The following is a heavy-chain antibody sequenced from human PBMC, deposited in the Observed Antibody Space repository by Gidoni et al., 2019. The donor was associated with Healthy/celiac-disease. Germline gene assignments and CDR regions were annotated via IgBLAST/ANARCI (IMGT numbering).Heavy chain of an antibody. J-gene: IGHJ4*02. CDR3: ARAGRDYNILTGYYYRFDY. D-gene: IGHD3-9*01. CDR1: GYTFTSFG. CDR2: ISTYNGNT. V-gene: IGHV1-18*01. Sequence: QVQLVQSGAEVKKPGASVKVSCKASGYTFTSFGLSWVRQAPGQGLEWMGWISTYNGNTNYAQKFQGRVTMTTDTSTSTVYMELRSLRSDDTAVYYCARAGRDYNILTGYYYRFDYWGQGTLVTVSS.